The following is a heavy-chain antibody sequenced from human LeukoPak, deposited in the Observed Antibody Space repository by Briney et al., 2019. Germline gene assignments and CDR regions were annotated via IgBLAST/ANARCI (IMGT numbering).Heavy chain of an antibody. CDR3: ARLAGYCSGGSCHRPTDY. J-gene: IGHJ4*02. CDR2: IYPGDSDT. D-gene: IGHD2-15*01. CDR1: GYSFTSYW. V-gene: IGHV5-51*01. Sequence: GESLKISCKGSGYSFTSYWIGWVRQMPGKGLEWMGIIYPGDSDTRYSPPFQGQVTISADKSISTAYLQWSSLKASDTAMYYCARLAGYCSGGSCHRPTDYWGQGTLVTVSS.